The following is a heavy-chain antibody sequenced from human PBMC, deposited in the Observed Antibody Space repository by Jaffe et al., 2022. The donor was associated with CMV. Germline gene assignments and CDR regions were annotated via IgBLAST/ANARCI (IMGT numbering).Heavy chain of an antibody. CDR1: GGSISSYY. D-gene: IGHD6-19*01. CDR3: ARVESSGGWYSRFDY. CDR2: IYYSGST. J-gene: IGHJ4*02. Sequence: QVQLQESGPGLVKPSETLSLTCTVSGGSISSYYWSWIRQPPGKGLEWIGYIYYSGSTNYNPSLKSRVTISVDTSKNQFSLKLSSVTAADTAVYYCARVESSGGWYSRFDYWGQGTLVTVSS. V-gene: IGHV4-59*01.